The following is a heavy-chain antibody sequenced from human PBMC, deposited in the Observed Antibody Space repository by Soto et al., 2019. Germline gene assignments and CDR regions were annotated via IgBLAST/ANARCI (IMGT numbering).Heavy chain of an antibody. Sequence: GAPVKVSCKASGYTFTSYDINWVRQATEQGLEWMGWMNPNSGNTGYAQKFQGRVTMTRNTSISTAYMELSSLRSEDTAVYYCARVYLYYDFWSGYWPYYYYMDVWGKGTTVTVSS. CDR3: ARVYLYYDFWSGYWPYYYYMDV. V-gene: IGHV1-8*01. D-gene: IGHD3-3*01. CDR1: GYTFTSYD. J-gene: IGHJ6*03. CDR2: MNPNSGNT.